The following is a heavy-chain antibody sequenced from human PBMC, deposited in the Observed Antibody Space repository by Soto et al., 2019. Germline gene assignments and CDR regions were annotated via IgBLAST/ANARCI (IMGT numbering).Heavy chain of an antibody. J-gene: IGHJ6*03. CDR2: ISAYNGNT. V-gene: IGHV1-18*01. CDR3: ARPATKRITIFGVVKGTSYYYMDV. Sequence: GASVKVSCKASGYTFTSYGISWVRQAPGQGLEWIGWISAYNGNTNYAQKLQGRVTMTTDTSTSTAYMELRSLRSDDTAVYYCARPATKRITIFGVVKGTSYYYMDVWGKGTTVTVSS. D-gene: IGHD3-3*01. CDR1: GYTFTSYG.